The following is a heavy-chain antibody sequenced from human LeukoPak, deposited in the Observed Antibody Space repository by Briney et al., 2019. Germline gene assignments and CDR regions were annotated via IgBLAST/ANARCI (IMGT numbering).Heavy chain of an antibody. CDR3: ASTYYYDSSGSYHYGMDV. CDR1: GGSISSYY. CDR2: IYYSGST. D-gene: IGHD3-22*01. J-gene: IGHJ6*02. Sequence: SETLSLTCTVSGGSISSYYWSWIRQPPGKGLEWIGYIYYSGSTNYNPSLKSRVTISVDTSKNQFSLKLSSATAADTAVYYCASTYYYDSSGSYHYGMDVWGQGTTVTVSS. V-gene: IGHV4-59*01.